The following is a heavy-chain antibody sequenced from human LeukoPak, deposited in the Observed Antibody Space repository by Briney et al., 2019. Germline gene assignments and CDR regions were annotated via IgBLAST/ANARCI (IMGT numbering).Heavy chain of an antibody. Sequence: GESLKISCKGSGYSFTNYWIGWVRQMPGKGLEWMGIIYPGDSDTRYSPSFQGQVTISADKSISTAYLQWSSLKASDTAIYYCARRYRYDSSGYYAYWGQGTLVTVSS. J-gene: IGHJ4*02. CDR2: IYPGDSDT. CDR3: ARRYRYDSSGYYAY. CDR1: GYSFTNYW. V-gene: IGHV5-51*01. D-gene: IGHD3-22*01.